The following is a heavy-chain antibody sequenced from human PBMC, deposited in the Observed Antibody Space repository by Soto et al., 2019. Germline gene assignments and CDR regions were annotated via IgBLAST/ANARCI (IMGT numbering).Heavy chain of an antibody. CDR2: INPNSGGT. Sequence: GASVKVSCKASGYTFPGYYMHWVRQAPGQGLEWMGWINPNSGGTNYAQKFQGRVTMTRDTSISTAYMELSRLRSDDTAVYYCARDRFSTRVRGGAIAYYYYGMDVWGQGTTVTVS. V-gene: IGHV1-2*02. CDR1: GYTFPGYY. J-gene: IGHJ6*02. CDR3: ARDRFSTRVRGGAIAYYYYGMDV. D-gene: IGHD3-10*01.